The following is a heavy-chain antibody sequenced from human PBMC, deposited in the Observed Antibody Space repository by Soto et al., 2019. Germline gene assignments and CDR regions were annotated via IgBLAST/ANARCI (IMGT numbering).Heavy chain of an antibody. CDR1: GLTFSSYS. D-gene: IGHD6-13*01. CDR3: ARGRAAAGFYYYYYMDV. V-gene: IGHV3-21*01. CDR2: ISSSSSYI. Sequence: GGSLRLSCAASGLTFSSYSMNWVRQAPGKGLEWVSSISSSSSYIYYADSVKGRFTISRDNAKNSLYLQMNSLRAEDTAVYYCARGRAAAGFYYYYYMDVWGKGTTVTVSS. J-gene: IGHJ6*03.